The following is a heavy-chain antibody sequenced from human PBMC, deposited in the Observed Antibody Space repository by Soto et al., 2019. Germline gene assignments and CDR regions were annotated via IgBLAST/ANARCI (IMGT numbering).Heavy chain of an antibody. CDR3: ASAPDYSWWYFDL. Sequence: QVQLQESGPGLVKPSQTLSLTCTVSGGSISSGGYYWSWIRQHPGKGLEWIGYIYYSGTAYYNPPLKGRVTMSIDTSKNQFSLRLSSVTAADTAVYSCASAPDYSWWYFDLWGRGSLVTVSS. V-gene: IGHV4-31*03. J-gene: IGHJ2*01. CDR2: IYYSGTA. D-gene: IGHD4-4*01. CDR1: GGSISSGGYY.